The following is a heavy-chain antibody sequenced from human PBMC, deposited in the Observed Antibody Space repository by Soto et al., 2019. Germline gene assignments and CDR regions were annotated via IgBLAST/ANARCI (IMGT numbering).Heavy chain of an antibody. CDR3: ARGITIFGVVITSNWFDP. J-gene: IGHJ5*02. CDR1: GGSISSYY. Sequence: SETLSLTCTVSGGSISSYYWSWIRQPPGKGLEWIGYIYYSGSTNYNPSLKSRVTISVDTSKNQFSLKLSSVTAADTAVYYCARGITIFGVVITSNWFDPWGQGTLVTVSS. V-gene: IGHV4-59*08. D-gene: IGHD3-3*01. CDR2: IYYSGST.